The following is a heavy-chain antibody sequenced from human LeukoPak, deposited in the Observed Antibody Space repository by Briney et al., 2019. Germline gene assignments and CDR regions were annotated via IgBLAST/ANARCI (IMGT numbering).Heavy chain of an antibody. CDR2: IWYDGSNK. D-gene: IGHD1-1*01. J-gene: IGHJ6*02. CDR3: ARVGQLERPGNYYYYGMDV. Sequence: PGRSLRLSCAASGFTFSSYGMHWVRQAPGKGLEWVAVIWYDGSNKYYADSVKGRFTISRDNSKNTLYLQMNSLRAEDTAVYYCARVGQLERPGNYYYYGMDVWGQGTTVTVSS. CDR1: GFTFSSYG. V-gene: IGHV3-33*01.